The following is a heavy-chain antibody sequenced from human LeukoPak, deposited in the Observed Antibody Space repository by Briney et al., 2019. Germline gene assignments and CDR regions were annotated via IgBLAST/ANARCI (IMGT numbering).Heavy chain of an antibody. CDR1: GFTFSDSS. D-gene: IGHD6-25*01. V-gene: IGHV3-74*01. CDR3: ARGGYSGSHHRFS. J-gene: IGHJ4*02. CDR2: TSKDGSDT. Sequence: GGSLRLSCAVSGFTFSDSSVHWVRQAPGKGPEWLSRTSKDGSDTVYADSAKGRLTASIDNAKTTVYLELTNLRPDDTALYYCARGGYSGSHHRFSWRRGTLDTVAS.